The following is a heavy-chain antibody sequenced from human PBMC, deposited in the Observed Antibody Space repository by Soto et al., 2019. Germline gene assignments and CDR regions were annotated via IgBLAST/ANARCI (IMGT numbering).Heavy chain of an antibody. V-gene: IGHV3-23*01. J-gene: IGHJ6*03. CDR2: ITGSTGTT. D-gene: IGHD6-19*01. CDR1: GFTFSNFA. Sequence: PGGSLRLSCAASGFTFSNFAMSWVRHAPGKGLEWVSEITGSTGTTYYADSVKGRFIISRDNSKNTVHLQMNSLRAEDTAVYYCAKDTGSSPYYMDVWGKGTTVTVS. CDR3: AKDTGSSPYYMDV.